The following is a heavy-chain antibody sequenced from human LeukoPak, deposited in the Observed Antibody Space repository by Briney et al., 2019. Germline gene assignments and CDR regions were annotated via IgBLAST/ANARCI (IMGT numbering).Heavy chain of an antibody. CDR3: ARDQEYFDY. Sequence: GGSLRLSCTASGFSFGDYTMNWVRQAPGKGLEWVAVISYHGSNKFYADSVKGRFTISRDNSKNTLYLQMKSLRAEDTAVYYCARDQEYFDYWGQGTLVTVSS. V-gene: IGHV3-30*04. CDR1: GFSFGDYT. CDR2: ISYHGSNK. J-gene: IGHJ4*02.